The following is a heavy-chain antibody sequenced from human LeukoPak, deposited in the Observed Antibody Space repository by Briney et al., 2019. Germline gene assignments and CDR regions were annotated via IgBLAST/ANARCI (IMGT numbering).Heavy chain of an antibody. V-gene: IGHV3-13*01. D-gene: IGHD2-2*02. J-gene: IGHJ6*04. CDR1: GFTFSSYD. Sequence: GGSLRLSCAASGFTFSSYDMHWVRQATGKGLEWVSAVGTAGDTYYPGSVKGRFTISRENAKNSLYLQMNSLRAGDTAVYYCARDTLGQLLYYYYYGMDVWGKGTTVTVSS. CDR3: ARDTLGQLLYYYYYGMDV. CDR2: VGTAGDT.